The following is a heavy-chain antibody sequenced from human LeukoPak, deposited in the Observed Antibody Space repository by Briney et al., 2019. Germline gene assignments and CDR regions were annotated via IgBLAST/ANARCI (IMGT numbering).Heavy chain of an antibody. CDR3: ARVGTRRSSSSVDF. Sequence: PSETLSLTCTVSGGAINSSSYYWGWIRQPPGKGLDWIGSIYYSGSTYYNPSLKSRVTISVDTSKNQFSLKLSSLTAADTAVYYCARVGTRRSSSSVDFWGQGTLVTVSS. D-gene: IGHD6-6*01. J-gene: IGHJ4*02. V-gene: IGHV4-39*07. CDR2: IYYSGST. CDR1: GGAINSSSYY.